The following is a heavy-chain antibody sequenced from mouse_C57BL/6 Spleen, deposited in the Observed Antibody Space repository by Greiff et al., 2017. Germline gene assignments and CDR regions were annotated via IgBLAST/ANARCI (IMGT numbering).Heavy chain of an antibody. CDR1: GYTFTSYW. Sequence: QVQLKQSGAELVKPGASVKMSCKASGYTFTSYWITWVKQRPGQGLEWIGDIYPGSGSTNYNEKFKSKATLTVDTSSSTAYMQLSSLTSEDSAVYYCAREGYGYDVGAWFAYWGQGTLVTVSA. CDR3: AREGYGYDVGAWFAY. D-gene: IGHD2-2*01. CDR2: IYPGSGST. J-gene: IGHJ3*01. V-gene: IGHV1-55*01.